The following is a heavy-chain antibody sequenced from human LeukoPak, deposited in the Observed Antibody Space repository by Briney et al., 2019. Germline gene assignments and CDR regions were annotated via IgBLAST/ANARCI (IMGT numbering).Heavy chain of an antibody. CDR3: AKNSGYTRRGHLDY. V-gene: IGHV3-30*18. CDR1: GFSFSSYG. Sequence: PGRSLRLSCAASGFSFSSYGMHWVRQPPGKGLEWMAVISSDGSNDYYVDSVKGRFTISRDNSKNTLFLQMNSVRAEDTAVYYCAKNSGYTRRGHLDYWGQGTLVTVSS. CDR2: ISSDGSND. D-gene: IGHD5-18*01. J-gene: IGHJ4*02.